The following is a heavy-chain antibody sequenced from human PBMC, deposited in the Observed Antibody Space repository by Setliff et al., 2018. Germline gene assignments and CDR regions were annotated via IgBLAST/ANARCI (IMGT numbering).Heavy chain of an antibody. Sequence: SETLSLICTVSGYSISNDYFWGWIRQPPGKGLEWIGSIYHSGSTSYYPSLKSRVTISVDTSKNQFSLNLSSVTAADTAVYYCAKHRSYFDYWGQGTLVTVST. CDR1: GYSISNDYF. CDR2: IYHSGST. J-gene: IGHJ4*02. V-gene: IGHV4-38-2*02. CDR3: AKHRSYFDY.